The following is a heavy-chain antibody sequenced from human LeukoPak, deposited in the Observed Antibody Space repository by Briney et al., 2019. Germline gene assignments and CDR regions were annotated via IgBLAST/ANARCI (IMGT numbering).Heavy chain of an antibody. J-gene: IGHJ4*02. Sequence: PSETLSLTCTVAGGSISCYYWAWIRQPPGKGLEWIGYAYSSGGTNYSPSLKSRLTISVDTFNDQFSLRLTSVTAADTAVYFCARSSDYSDRSGLVGYWGQGILVTVSS. CDR3: ARSSDYSDRSGLVGY. CDR1: GGSISCYY. V-gene: IGHV4-4*08. CDR2: AYSSGGT. D-gene: IGHD3-22*01.